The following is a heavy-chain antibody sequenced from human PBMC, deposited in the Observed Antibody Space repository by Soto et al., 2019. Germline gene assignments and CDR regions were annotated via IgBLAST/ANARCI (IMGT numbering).Heavy chain of an antibody. D-gene: IGHD3-10*01. CDR3: ARDMYIYDSRTYHNPVNWFDP. CDR1: GGSIDSYY. CDR2: ISYSGSA. V-gene: IGHV4-59*01. Sequence: QVQLQESGPGLVRPSETLSLTCNVSGGSIDSYYWTWLRQPPGKGLEWIGYISYSGSATYNPSLQSRVTTSVDTSKSHFSLTLNSVTAADTAVYYCARDMYIYDSRTYHNPVNWFDPWGQGILVTVSS. J-gene: IGHJ5*02.